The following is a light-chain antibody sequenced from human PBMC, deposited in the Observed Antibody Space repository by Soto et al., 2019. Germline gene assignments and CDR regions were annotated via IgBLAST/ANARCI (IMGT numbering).Light chain of an antibody. CDR3: QQYDNLPLT. V-gene: IGKV1-33*01. J-gene: IGKJ3*01. CDR2: DTS. CDR1: QDINNY. Sequence: DIQMTQSPSSLSASVGDRVTITCQASQDINNYLNWYQQKPGTAPKLLIYDTSNLETGVPTRFSGSGSGTDFIFTISSLQPEDIATYYCQQYDNLPLTFGPGTKVDIK.